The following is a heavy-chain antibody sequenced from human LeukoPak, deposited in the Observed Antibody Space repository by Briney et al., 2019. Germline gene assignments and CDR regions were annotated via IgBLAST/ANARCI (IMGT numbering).Heavy chain of an antibody. J-gene: IGHJ3*02. CDR2: IYSDGRT. D-gene: IGHD1-1*01. Sequence: PGGSLRLSCAASGFTVSSNYMSWVRQAPGKGLEWVSVIYSDGRTYYADSVKGRFTISRDNPKNTVYLQMNSLRAEDTAVYYCARDTRDIHWKLGTFDIWGQGTKVTVSS. V-gene: IGHV3-53*01. CDR3: ARDTRDIHWKLGTFDI. CDR1: GFTVSSNY.